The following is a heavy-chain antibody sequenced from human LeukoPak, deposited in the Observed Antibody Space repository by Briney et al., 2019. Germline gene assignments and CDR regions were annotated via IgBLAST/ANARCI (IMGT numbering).Heavy chain of an antibody. CDR3: ARDFDLLLYDY. Sequence: PGGSLRLSCAASGFTFSSYVMHWVRQAPGKGLVWVSRINTDGSVTSYADSVRGRFTVSRDDAMDTLYLQMNSLRAEDTAVYYCARDFDLLLYDYWGHGTLVTVSS. D-gene: IGHD3-9*01. J-gene: IGHJ4*01. CDR1: GFTFSSYV. CDR2: INTDGSVT. V-gene: IGHV3-74*01.